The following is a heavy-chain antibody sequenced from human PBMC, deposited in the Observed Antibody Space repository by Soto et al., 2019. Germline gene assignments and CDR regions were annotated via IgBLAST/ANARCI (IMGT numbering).Heavy chain of an antibody. D-gene: IGHD1-1*01. CDR2: ISSSSSYI. J-gene: IGHJ3*02. Sequence: GGSLRLSCAASGFTFSSYSMNWVRQAPGKGLEWVSSISSSSSYIYYADSVKGRFTISRDNAKNSLYLQMNSLRAEDTAVYYCARDLNWNDALDAFDIWGQGTMVTVSS. CDR1: GFTFSSYS. V-gene: IGHV3-21*01. CDR3: ARDLNWNDALDAFDI.